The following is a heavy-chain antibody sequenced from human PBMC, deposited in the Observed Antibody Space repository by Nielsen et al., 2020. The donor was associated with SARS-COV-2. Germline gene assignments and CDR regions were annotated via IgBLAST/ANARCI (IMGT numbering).Heavy chain of an antibody. D-gene: IGHD1-26*01. CDR3: ASGSSSLLDY. V-gene: IGHV3-23*01. CDR1: GFTLRTSA. CDR2: IAGSGGRK. J-gene: IGHJ4*02. Sequence: GGSLRLSCVVSGFTLRTSAMSWVRQAPGKGLEWVSAIAGSGGRKYYADSVKGRFTISRDNSKNTLYLQMNSLRAEDTAVYYCASGSSSLLDYWGQGTLVTVSS.